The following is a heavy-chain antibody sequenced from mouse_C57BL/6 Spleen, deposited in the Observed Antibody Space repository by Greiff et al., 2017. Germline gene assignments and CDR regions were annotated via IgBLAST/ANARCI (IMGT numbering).Heavy chain of an antibody. J-gene: IGHJ2*01. V-gene: IGHV1-62-2*01. D-gene: IGHD1-1*01. Sequence: VQGVESGAELVKPGASVKLSCKASGYTFTEYTIHWVKQRSGQGLEWIGWFYPGSGSIKYNEKFKDKATLTADKSSSTVYMELSRLTSEDSAVYFCARHEDYYGSSPSFDYWGQGTTLTVSS. CDR1: GYTFTEYT. CDR3: ARHEDYYGSSPSFDY. CDR2: FYPGSGSI.